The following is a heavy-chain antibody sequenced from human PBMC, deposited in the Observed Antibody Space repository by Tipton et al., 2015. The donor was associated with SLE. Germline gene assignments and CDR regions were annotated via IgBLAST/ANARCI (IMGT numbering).Heavy chain of an antibody. CDR1: GFTLSDHY. J-gene: IGHJ5*02. CDR2: IYYTGTTT. Sequence: LRLSCAASGFTLSDHYIDWVRQAPGKGLEWIGSIYYTGTTTYYNSFLKSRVTMSVDTSKNQFSLRLNSVTAADTAVYYCARGQHQLGRFDPWGQGTLVTVSS. V-gene: IGHV4-38-2*01. D-gene: IGHD1-1*01. CDR3: ARGQHQLGRFDP.